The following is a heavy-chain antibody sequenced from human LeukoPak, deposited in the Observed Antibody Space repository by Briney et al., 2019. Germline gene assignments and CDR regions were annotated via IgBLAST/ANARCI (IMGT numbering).Heavy chain of an antibody. CDR1: GFTFSSYS. J-gene: IGHJ4*02. CDR3: ARAPGGQWLVLYYFDY. D-gene: IGHD6-19*01. V-gene: IGHV3-21*01. Sequence: GGSLRLSCAASGFTFSSYSMSWVRQAPGKGLEWVSSISSSSSYIYYADSVKGRFTISRDNAKNSLYLQMNSLRAEDTAVYYCARAPGGQWLVLYYFDYWGQGTLVTVSS. CDR2: ISSSSSYI.